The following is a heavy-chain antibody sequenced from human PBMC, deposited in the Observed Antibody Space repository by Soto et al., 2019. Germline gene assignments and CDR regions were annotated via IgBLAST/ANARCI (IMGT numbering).Heavy chain of an antibody. CDR1: GFTFSSYW. D-gene: IGHD2-2*01. V-gene: IGHV3-7*03. CDR2: IKQDGSEK. CDR3: ERDWYCSSNSCSGLDY. Sequence: GGSLRLSCAASGFTFSSYWMSWVRQAPGKGLEWVANIKQDGSEKYYVDSVKGRFTISRDNAKNSLYLQMNSLRAEDTAVYYCERDWYCSSNSCSGLDYWGQGTLVTVSS. J-gene: IGHJ4*02.